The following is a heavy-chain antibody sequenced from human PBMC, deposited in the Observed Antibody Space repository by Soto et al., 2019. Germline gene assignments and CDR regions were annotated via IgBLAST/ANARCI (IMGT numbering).Heavy chain of an antibody. CDR3: ARHKGGGGDYDY. CDR1: GGSISSYY. V-gene: IGHV4-59*08. Sequence: QVQLQESGPGLVKPSETLSLTCTVSGGSISSYYWSWIRQPPGKGLEWIGYIYYSGSTNYNPSLKSRVTISVDKSKNQFSLKLSSVTAADTALYYCARHKGGGGDYDYWGQGTLVTVSS. J-gene: IGHJ4*02. CDR2: IYYSGST. D-gene: IGHD4-17*01.